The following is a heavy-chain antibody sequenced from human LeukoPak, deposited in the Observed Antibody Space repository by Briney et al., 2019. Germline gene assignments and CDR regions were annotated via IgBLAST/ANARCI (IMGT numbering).Heavy chain of an antibody. J-gene: IGHJ4*02. Sequence: GRSLRLSCAASGFTFSSYWMSWVRQAPGKGLEWVANIKQDGSEKYYVDSVKGRFTISRDNAKNSLYLQMNSLRAEDTAVYYCARDYPTGYSSGWYYFGYWGQGTLVPVSS. V-gene: IGHV3-7*01. CDR3: ARDYPTGYSSGWYYFGY. D-gene: IGHD6-19*01. CDR2: IKQDGSEK. CDR1: GFTFSSYW.